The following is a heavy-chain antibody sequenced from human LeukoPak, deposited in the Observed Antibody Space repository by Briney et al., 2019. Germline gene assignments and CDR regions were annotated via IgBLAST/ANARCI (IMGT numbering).Heavy chain of an antibody. J-gene: IGHJ6*03. CDR1: GFTFSSYA. CDR2: ISAGGGRT. V-gene: IGHV3-23*01. D-gene: IGHD6-19*01. Sequence: GGSLRLSCAASGFTFSSYAMSWVRQAPGKGLEWVSGISAGGGRTYYADSVKGRFTISRDNSKNTLFLQMNSLRADDTAVYYCAKDAVTALAGYYYYMDVWGKGTMVTVSS. CDR3: AKDAVTALAGYYYYMDV.